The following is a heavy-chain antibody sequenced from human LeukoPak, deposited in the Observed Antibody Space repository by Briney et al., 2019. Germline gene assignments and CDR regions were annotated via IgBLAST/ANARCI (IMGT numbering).Heavy chain of an antibody. V-gene: IGHV4-59*01. D-gene: IGHD2-15*01. Sequence: PSETLSLTCTVSGGSISSYYWSWIRQPPGKGLEWIGYIYYSGSTSYNPSLKSRVTISVDTSKNQFSLKLSSVTAADTAVYYCARASSGGSCYKHWGQGTLVTVSS. CDR3: ARASSGGSCYKH. J-gene: IGHJ4*02. CDR2: IYYSGST. CDR1: GGSISSYY.